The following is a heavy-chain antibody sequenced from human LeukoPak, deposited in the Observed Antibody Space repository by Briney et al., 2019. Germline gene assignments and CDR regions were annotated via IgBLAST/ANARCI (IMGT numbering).Heavy chain of an antibody. V-gene: IGHV3-30*04. CDR2: ISYDGSNK. Sequence: GGSLRLSCAASGFTFSTYAMHWVRQAPGKGLEWVAVISYDGSNKYYADSVKGRFTVSRDNSKNTLYLQMNSLRAEDTAVFYCAKDLYLRDFWGGYFDYWGQGIPVTVSS. CDR1: GFTFSTYA. J-gene: IGHJ4*02. CDR3: AKDLYLRDFWGGYFDY. D-gene: IGHD3-3*01.